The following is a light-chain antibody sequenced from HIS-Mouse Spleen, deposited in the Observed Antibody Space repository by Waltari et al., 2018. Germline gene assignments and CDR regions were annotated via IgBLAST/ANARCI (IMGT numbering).Light chain of an antibody. CDR3: QVWDSSSDHVV. CDR2: DDS. CDR1: NIGSKS. Sequence: SYVLTQPPSVSVAPGKTARITCGGNNIGSKSVHWYQQKPGKAPVLVVYDDSDRPSGIPELFSGSNSGNTATLTSSRVEAGDEADYYCQVWDSSSDHVVFGGGTKLTVL. V-gene: IGLV3-21*03. J-gene: IGLJ2*01.